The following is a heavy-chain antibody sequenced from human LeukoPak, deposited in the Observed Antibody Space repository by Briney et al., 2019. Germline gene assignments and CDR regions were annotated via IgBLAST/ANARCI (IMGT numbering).Heavy chain of an antibody. J-gene: IGHJ6*02. CDR2: ISYDGSNK. V-gene: IGHV3-30-3*01. Sequence: PGRSLRLSCVASGFTFSSYAMHWVRQAPGKGLEWVAVISYDGSNKYYADSVKGRFTISRDNSKNTLYLQMNSLRAEDTAVYYCARAGARGYSYGFIPDYYYGMDVWGQGTTVTVSS. CDR1: GFTFSSYA. D-gene: IGHD5-18*01. CDR3: ARAGARGYSYGFIPDYYYGMDV.